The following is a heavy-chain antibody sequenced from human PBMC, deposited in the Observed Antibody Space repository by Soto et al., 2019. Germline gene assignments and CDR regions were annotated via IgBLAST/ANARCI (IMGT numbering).Heavy chain of an antibody. CDR3: ARRESYGSGSYSLDS. CDR2: INPNRGGT. CDR1: GYSFSDYY. J-gene: IGHJ4*02. D-gene: IGHD3-10*01. Sequence: ASVKVSCKASGYSFSDYYVHWVRQAPGQGLEWMGWINPNRGGTNLAQKFQGGVTLTRDTSITTAYMEITRLRPGDTAIYYCARRESYGSGSYSLDSWGQGTPVTVSS. V-gene: IGHV1-2*02.